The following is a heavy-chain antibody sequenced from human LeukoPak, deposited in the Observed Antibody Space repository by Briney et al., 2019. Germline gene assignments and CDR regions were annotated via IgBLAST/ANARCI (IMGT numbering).Heavy chain of an antibody. CDR3: ASPNWGYYYYYMDV. CDR1: GYTFTSYG. V-gene: IGHV1-69*06. D-gene: IGHD7-27*01. CDR2: IIPIFGTA. Sequence: ASVKVSCKASGYTFTSYGISWVRQAPGQGLEWMGGIIPIFGTANYAQKFQGRVTITADKSTSTAYMELSSLRSEDTAVYYCASPNWGYYYYYMDVWGKGTTVTVSS. J-gene: IGHJ6*03.